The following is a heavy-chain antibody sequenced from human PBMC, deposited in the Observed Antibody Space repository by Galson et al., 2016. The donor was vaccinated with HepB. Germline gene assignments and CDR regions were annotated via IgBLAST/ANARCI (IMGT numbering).Heavy chain of an antibody. V-gene: IGHV3-74*03. Sequence: SLRLSCAASGFTFRTYWMHWVRQSPGMGLVWVSRISSDGLTTTYADSVKGRFTISRDNGRNTLYLQMNSLRDEDTAVYYCAKEATATTGAKTKRVWYFDLWGRGTLVTVSS. CDR3: AKEATATTGAKTKRVWYFDL. D-gene: IGHD1-7*01. CDR1: GFTFRTYW. J-gene: IGHJ2*01. CDR2: ISSDGLTT.